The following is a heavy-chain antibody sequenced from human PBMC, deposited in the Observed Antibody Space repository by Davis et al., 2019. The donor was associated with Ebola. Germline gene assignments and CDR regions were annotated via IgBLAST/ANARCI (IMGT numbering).Heavy chain of an antibody. Sequence: ASVKVSCKSSGYTFTGFYMHWVRQAPGQGLEWMGCINPTGGDTNFAQRFQGRITMTRDTSISTAYMELSRLRSDDTAVYYCARGNVVTNWGVGIDYWGQGALVTVSS. CDR2: INPTGGDT. D-gene: IGHD7-27*01. CDR3: ARGNVVTNWGVGIDY. CDR1: GYTFTGFY. V-gene: IGHV1-2*02. J-gene: IGHJ4*02.